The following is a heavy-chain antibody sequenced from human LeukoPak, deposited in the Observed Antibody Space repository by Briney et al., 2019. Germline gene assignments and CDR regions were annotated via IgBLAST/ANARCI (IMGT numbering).Heavy chain of an antibody. D-gene: IGHD3-3*01. CDR3: ARASLYYDFWSGYYPINWFDP. CDR2: IYYSGST. CDR1: GGSISSGGYY. Sequence: SETLSLTCTVSGGSISSGGYYWSWLRQHPGKGLEWIGYIYYSGSTYYNPSLKSRVTISVDTSKNQFSLKLSSVTAADTAVYYCARASLYYDFWSGYYPINWFDPWGQGTLVTVSS. J-gene: IGHJ5*02. V-gene: IGHV4-31*03.